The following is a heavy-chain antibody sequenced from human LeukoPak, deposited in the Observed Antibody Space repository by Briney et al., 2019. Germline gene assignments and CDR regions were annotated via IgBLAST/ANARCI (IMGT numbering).Heavy chain of an antibody. CDR1: GGTFSSYA. Sequence: SVKVSCKASGGTFSSYAISWVRQAPGQGLEWMGGIIPIFGTANYAQKFQGRVTITADESTSTAYMELSSLRSEDAAVYYCARTGAAGTLRYYFDYWGQGTLVTVSS. V-gene: IGHV1-69*13. CDR3: ARTGAAGTLRYYFDY. CDR2: IIPIFGTA. D-gene: IGHD6-13*01. J-gene: IGHJ4*02.